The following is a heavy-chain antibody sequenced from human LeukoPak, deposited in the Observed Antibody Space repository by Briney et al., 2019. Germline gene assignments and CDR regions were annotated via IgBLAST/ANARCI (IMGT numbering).Heavy chain of an antibody. D-gene: IGHD5-24*01. CDR1: GYTFTGYF. V-gene: IGHV1-2*02. CDR3: ARAKELPRGFDY. J-gene: IGHJ4*02. CDR2: INPNSGVT. Sequence: ASVKVSCKASGYTFTGYFMHWVRQAPGQGLEWMGWINPNSGVTNYAQKFQGRVTMTRDTSITTAYMEVSRLRSDDTAVYYYARAKELPRGFDYWGQGTLVTVSS.